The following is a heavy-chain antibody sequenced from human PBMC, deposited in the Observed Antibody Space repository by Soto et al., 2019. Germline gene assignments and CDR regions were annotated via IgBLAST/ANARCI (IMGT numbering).Heavy chain of an antibody. CDR1: GGSNSSSGYD. J-gene: IGHJ6*03. Sequence: SETLSLTCTVSGGSNSSSGYDWGWIRQPPGKGLEWIGSLYFGGTTNYNPSLKSRVTISVDTSKNQFSLKLSSVTAADTAVYYCARLYYDILTGDYYYYMDVWGKGTTVTSP. D-gene: IGHD3-9*01. CDR3: ARLYYDILTGDYYYYMDV. CDR2: LYFGGTT. V-gene: IGHV4-39*07.